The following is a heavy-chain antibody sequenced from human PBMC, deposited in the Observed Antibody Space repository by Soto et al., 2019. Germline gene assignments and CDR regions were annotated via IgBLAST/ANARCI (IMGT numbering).Heavy chain of an antibody. CDR3: ARGTRAAAGAPH. J-gene: IGHJ4*02. Sequence: QVQLVQSGAEVKKPGSSVKVSCKASGGTFSSYAISWVRQAPGQGLEWMGGIIPIFGTANYAQKFQGRVXIXAXXSTSTAYMELSSLRSEDTAVYYCARGTRAAAGAPHWGQGTLVTVSS. CDR2: IIPIFGTA. V-gene: IGHV1-69*12. D-gene: IGHD6-13*01. CDR1: GGTFSSYA.